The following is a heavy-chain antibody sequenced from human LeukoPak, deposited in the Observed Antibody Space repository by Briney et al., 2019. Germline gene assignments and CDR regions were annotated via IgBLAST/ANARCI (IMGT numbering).Heavy chain of an antibody. CDR3: GGAARQGHYYFYIDV. D-gene: IGHD6-13*01. Sequence: GGSLRLSCAASGFTFSSYGMHWVRQAPGKGLEWVAFIRYDGSNKYYADSVKGRFTISRDNSRNTLYLQMNSLRAEDTAVYYCGGAARQGHYYFYIDVWGKGTTVTVSS. J-gene: IGHJ6*03. V-gene: IGHV3-30*02. CDR1: GFTFSSYG. CDR2: IRYDGSNK.